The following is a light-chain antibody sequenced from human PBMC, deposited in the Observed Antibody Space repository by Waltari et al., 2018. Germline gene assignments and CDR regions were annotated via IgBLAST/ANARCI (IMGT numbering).Light chain of an antibody. J-gene: IGKJ2*01. V-gene: IGKV1-5*01. Sequence: IAMTQSPSTLSASVGDSVTITCRASQNIGTWVAWDQQKPGKAPKLLIFDGSTLENGVPSRLSGSASGTDFTLTINSLQPDDFASYFCQQYNSYLSSFGQGTKLEI. CDR3: QQYNSYLSS. CDR2: DGS. CDR1: QNIGTW.